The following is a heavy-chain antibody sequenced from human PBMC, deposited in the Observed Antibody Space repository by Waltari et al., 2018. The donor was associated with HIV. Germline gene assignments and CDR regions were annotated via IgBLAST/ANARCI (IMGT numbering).Heavy chain of an antibody. CDR1: GGSISSSTHF. V-gene: IGHV4-39*01. J-gene: IGHJ4*02. CDR2: IYYNGST. Sequence: QLHLQESGPGLVKPSDTLSLTCTVSGGSISSSTHFWGWIRQPPGKGLEWIGTIYYNGSTYYNPSLKSRVTMSVDASKNQFALKVRSVTATDTALYYCARSPRGEQWLAYWGQGTLVTVSS. D-gene: IGHD6-19*01. CDR3: ARSPRGEQWLAY.